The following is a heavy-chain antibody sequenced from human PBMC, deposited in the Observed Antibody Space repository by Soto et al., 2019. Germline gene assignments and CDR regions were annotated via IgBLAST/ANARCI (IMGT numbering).Heavy chain of an antibody. CDR3: ARAAIHGSSWYFWFDP. D-gene: IGHD6-13*01. CDR2: IYYSGST. V-gene: IGHV4-31*03. Sequence: TLSLTCTVSGGSISSGGYYWSWIRQHPGKGLEWIGYIYYSGSTYYNPSLKSRVTISVDTSKNQFSLKLSSATAADTAVYYCARAAIHGSSWYFWFDPWGQGTLVTVSS. J-gene: IGHJ5*02. CDR1: GGSISSGGYY.